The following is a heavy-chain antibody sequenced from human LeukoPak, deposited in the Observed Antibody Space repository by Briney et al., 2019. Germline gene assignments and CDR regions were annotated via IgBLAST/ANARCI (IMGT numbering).Heavy chain of an antibody. CDR3: ARGNKGYGYYYYYGMDV. D-gene: IGHD5-18*01. CDR2: IYYSGST. Sequence: SETLFLTCTVSGGSISSYYWSWIRQPPGKGLEWIGYIYYSGSTNYNPSLKSRVTISVDTSKNQFSLKLSSVTAADTAVYYCARGNKGYGYYYYYGMDVWGQGTTVTVSS. CDR1: GGSISSYY. J-gene: IGHJ6*02. V-gene: IGHV4-59*01.